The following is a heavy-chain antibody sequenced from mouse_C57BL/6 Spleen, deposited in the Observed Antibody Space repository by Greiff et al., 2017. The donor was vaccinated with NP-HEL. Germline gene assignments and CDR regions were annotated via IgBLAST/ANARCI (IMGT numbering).Heavy chain of an antibody. V-gene: IGHV1-55*01. Sequence: QVQLQQPGAELVKPGASVKMSCKASGYTFTSYWITWVKQRPGQGLEWIGDIYPGSGSTNYNEKFKSKATLTVDTSSSTAYMQLSSLTSEDSAVYYCARPPYYSCGSSCGLDYWGQGTSVTVSS. J-gene: IGHJ4*01. CDR3: ARPPYYSCGSSCGLDY. CDR1: GYTFTSYW. CDR2: IYPGSGST. D-gene: IGHD1-1*01.